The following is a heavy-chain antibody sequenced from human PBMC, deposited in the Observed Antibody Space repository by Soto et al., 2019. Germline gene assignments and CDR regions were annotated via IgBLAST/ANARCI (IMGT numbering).Heavy chain of an antibody. V-gene: IGHV1-18*04. CDR1: GYTFTSYG. Sequence: AASVKVSCMASGYTFTSYGISWVRQSPGQGPEWMGWISAYNGNTNYAQKLQGRVTMTTDTSTSTAYMELRSLRSDDTAVYYCARFAELEWLFELYGMDVWGQGTTVTVSS. J-gene: IGHJ6*02. D-gene: IGHD3-3*01. CDR3: ARFAELEWLFELYGMDV. CDR2: ISAYNGNT.